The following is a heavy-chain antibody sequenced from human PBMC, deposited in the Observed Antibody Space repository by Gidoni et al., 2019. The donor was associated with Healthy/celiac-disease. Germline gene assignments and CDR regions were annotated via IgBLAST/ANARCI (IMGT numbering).Heavy chain of an antibody. CDR1: GGSISSHS. CDR2: IYYSGST. CDR3: ARVGCSGGSCYSDY. Sequence: QVQLQESGPGLVKPSETLSLTCTVPGGSISSHSWSWIRQPPGKGLEWIGYIYYSGSTNYNPSLKSRVTISVDTSKNQFSLKLSSVTAADTAVYYCARVGCSGGSCYSDYWGQGTLVTVSS. V-gene: IGHV4-59*11. J-gene: IGHJ4*02. D-gene: IGHD2-15*01.